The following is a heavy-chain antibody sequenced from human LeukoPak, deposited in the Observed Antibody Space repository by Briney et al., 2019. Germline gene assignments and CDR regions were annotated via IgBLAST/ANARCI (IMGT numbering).Heavy chain of an antibody. CDR2: LYNAGST. Sequence: GGSLRLSCVASGFIVSNNYMSWVRQAPGKGLEWVSVLYNAGSTYYADSVKGRFTISRDNSKNTLYLQMYSLRVEDTAIYYCAKWPEGAMDYFDYWGQGTLVTVSS. D-gene: IGHD2-8*01. CDR3: AKWPEGAMDYFDY. J-gene: IGHJ4*02. CDR1: GFIVSNNY. V-gene: IGHV3-53*01.